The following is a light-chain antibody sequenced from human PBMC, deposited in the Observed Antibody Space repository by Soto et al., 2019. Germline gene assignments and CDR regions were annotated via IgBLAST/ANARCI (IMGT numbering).Light chain of an antibody. CDR3: SSHTSSSTRV. CDR1: SSDVGGYNY. J-gene: IGLJ2*01. Sequence: QSALTQPASVSGSPGQSITISCTGTSSDVGGYNYVSWYQHHPGKAPKLVIYDVSNRPSGVSSRFSGSKSGNTASLTISGLLAEDEADYYCSSHTSSSTRVFGGGTKLTVL. CDR2: DVS. V-gene: IGLV2-14*03.